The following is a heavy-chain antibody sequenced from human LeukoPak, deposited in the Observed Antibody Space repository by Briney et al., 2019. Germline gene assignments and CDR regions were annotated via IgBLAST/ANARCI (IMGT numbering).Heavy chain of an antibody. Sequence: ASGTLSLTCGVSGGSITSTNWWSWVRQPPGQGLEWIGEISLTGRTNYNPSLIGRVIMSLDESRNQLSLTLTSVTAADTAMYHCTRESGPYCPFGYWGQGTLVVVPS. CDR3: TRESGPYCPFGY. D-gene: IGHD1-26*01. CDR2: ISLTGRT. CDR1: GGSITSTNW. J-gene: IGHJ4*02. V-gene: IGHV4-4*02.